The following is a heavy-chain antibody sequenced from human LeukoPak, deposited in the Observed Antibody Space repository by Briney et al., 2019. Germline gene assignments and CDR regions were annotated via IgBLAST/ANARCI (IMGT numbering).Heavy chain of an antibody. D-gene: IGHD6-19*01. Sequence: HSGGSLRLSCTTSGFTFSDYAMTWVRQAPGKGLEWVGFIRNKAKGGTADYAASVKGRFTISRDDSKTIDYLQINRLKTEDTAVYYCTRAYATGWLGINDFWGQGALVTVSS. J-gene: IGHJ4*02. CDR1: GFTFSDYA. V-gene: IGHV3-49*04. CDR2: IRNKAKGGTA. CDR3: TRAYATGWLGINDF.